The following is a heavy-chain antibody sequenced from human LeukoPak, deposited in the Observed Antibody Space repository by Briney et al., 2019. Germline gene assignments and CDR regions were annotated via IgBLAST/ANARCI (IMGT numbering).Heavy chain of an antibody. V-gene: IGHV3-33*01. CDR3: ARVGSGSYFLDGFDI. Sequence: PGGSLRLSCAASGFTFSSYGMHWVRQAPGKGLEWVAVIWYDGSIKYYADSVKGRFTISRDNPKNTLYLQMNSLRAEDTAVYCCARVGSGSYFLDGFDIWGQGTMVTVSS. J-gene: IGHJ3*02. CDR1: GFTFSSYG. CDR2: IWYDGSIK. D-gene: IGHD1-26*01.